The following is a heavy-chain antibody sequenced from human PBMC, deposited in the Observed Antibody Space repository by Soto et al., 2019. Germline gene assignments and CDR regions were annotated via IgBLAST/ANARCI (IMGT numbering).Heavy chain of an antibody. Sequence: ASVKVSCKASGGTFSSYAISWVRQAPGQGLEWMGGIIPIFGTANYAQKFQGRVTITADKSTSTAYMELSSLRSEDTAVYYCASKTIEGGLRFLEWSPPYYYYGMDVWGQGTTVTVSS. D-gene: IGHD3-3*01. CDR3: ASKTIEGGLRFLEWSPPYYYYGMDV. J-gene: IGHJ6*02. V-gene: IGHV1-69*06. CDR2: IIPIFGTA. CDR1: GGTFSSYA.